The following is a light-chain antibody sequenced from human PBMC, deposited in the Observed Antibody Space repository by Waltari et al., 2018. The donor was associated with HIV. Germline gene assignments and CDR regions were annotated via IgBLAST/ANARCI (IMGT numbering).Light chain of an antibody. J-gene: IGLJ3*02. CDR3: CSYAGSYTLV. CDR1: SSDVGGYKY. CDR2: DVT. V-gene: IGLV2-11*01. Sequence: QSALTQPRSVSGSPGQSVTISCTGTSSDVGGYKYVSWYQTHPAQAPKLRIYDVTKRPSGVPDRFSGSKSVNTASLTISGLEAEDEADYYCCSYAGSYTLVFGGGTKLTVL.